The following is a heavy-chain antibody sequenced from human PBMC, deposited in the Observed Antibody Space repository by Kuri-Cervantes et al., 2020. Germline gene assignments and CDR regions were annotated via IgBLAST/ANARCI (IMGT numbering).Heavy chain of an antibody. CDR1: GGSFSGYY. CDR3: ARRGDYCSSTSCPPDY. J-gene: IGHJ4*02. V-gene: IGHV4-34*01. Sequence: GSLRLSCAVYGGSFSGYYWSWIRQPPGKGLEWIGSIYYSGSTYYNPSLKSRVTISVDTSKNQFSLKLSSVIAADTAVYYCARRGDYCSSTSCPPDYWGQGTLVTVSS. D-gene: IGHD2-2*01. CDR2: IYYSGST.